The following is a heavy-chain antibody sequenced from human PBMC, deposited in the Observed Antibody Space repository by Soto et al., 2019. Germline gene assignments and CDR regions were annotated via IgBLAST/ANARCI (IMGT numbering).Heavy chain of an antibody. D-gene: IGHD1-1*01. V-gene: IGHV3-21*01. CDR1: GFTFSSYS. J-gene: IGHJ6*02. CDR3: ARKVLERSYYYYYYGMDV. Sequence: EVQLVESGGGLVKPGGSLRLSCAASGFTFSSYSMNWVRQAPGKGLEWVSSISSSSSYIYYADSVKGRFTISRDNAKNSLYLQINSLRAEDTAVYYCARKVLERSYYYYYYGMDVWGQGTTVTVSS. CDR2: ISSSSSYI.